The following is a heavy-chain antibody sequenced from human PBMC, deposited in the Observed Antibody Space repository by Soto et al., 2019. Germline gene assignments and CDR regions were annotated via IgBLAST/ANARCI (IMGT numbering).Heavy chain of an antibody. CDR1: GFTFSSDW. CDR3: ARDMNDFWSGYYSTVTTDYYGMDV. Sequence: GGSLRLSCAASGFTFSSDWMHWVRQAPGKGLVWVSRINSDGSSTSYADSVKGRFTISRDNAKNTLYLQMNSLRAEDTAVYYCARDMNDFWSGYYSTVTTDYYGMDVWGQGTTVTVSS. D-gene: IGHD3-3*01. V-gene: IGHV3-74*01. J-gene: IGHJ6*02. CDR2: INSDGSST.